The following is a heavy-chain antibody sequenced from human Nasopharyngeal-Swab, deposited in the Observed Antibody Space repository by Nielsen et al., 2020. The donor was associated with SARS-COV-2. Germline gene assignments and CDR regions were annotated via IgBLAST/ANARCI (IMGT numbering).Heavy chain of an antibody. J-gene: IGHJ6*04. V-gene: IGHV1-2*04. Sequence: ASVKVSCQASGYTFTGYYIHWVRQAPGQGLEWMGWINPNSGGTNYAQKFQGWVTMTRDTSISTAYMELSRLKSDDTAMYYCARDRSASWSALDVWGKGTTVTVSS. D-gene: IGHD6-13*01. CDR2: INPNSGGT. CDR1: GYTFTGYY. CDR3: ARDRSASWSALDV.